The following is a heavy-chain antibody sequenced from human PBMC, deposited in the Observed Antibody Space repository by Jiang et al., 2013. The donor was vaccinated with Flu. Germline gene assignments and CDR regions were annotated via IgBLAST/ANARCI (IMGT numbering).Heavy chain of an antibody. CDR2: IYPGDSDT. J-gene: IGHJ3*02. Sequence: IIYPGDSDTRYGPSFQGQVTISADKSISTAYLQWSSLKASDTAMYYCARLLGDEDAFDIWGQGTMVTVSS. V-gene: IGHV5-51*01. D-gene: IGHD3-16*01. CDR3: ARLLGDEDAFDI.